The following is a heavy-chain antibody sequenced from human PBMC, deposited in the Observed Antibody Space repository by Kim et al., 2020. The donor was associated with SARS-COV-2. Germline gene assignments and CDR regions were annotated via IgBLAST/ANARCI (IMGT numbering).Heavy chain of an antibody. Sequence: ASVKVSCKASGYTFTGYYMHWVRQAPGQGLEWMGRINPNSGGTNYAQKFQGRVTMTRDTSISTAYMELSRLRSDDTAVYYCARDLFLRSYYYDIRAGEGPRGYWGQGTLVTVSS. V-gene: IGHV1-2*06. CDR2: INPNSGGT. J-gene: IGHJ4*02. CDR3: ARDLFLRSYYYDIRAGEGPRGY. D-gene: IGHD3-22*01. CDR1: GYTFTGYY.